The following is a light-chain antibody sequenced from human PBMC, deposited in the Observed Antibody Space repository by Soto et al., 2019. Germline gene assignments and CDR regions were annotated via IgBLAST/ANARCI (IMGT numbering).Light chain of an antibody. CDR2: DTS. CDR1: QSVTSRY. CDR3: QPYNNWPLT. V-gene: IGKV3-15*01. Sequence: EIGSTQSPGTLSLSPGERATHSCRASQSVTSRYLAWYQQKPGQAPTRLIYDTSTRATGVPTRFSGSRSGAEFTLTINSLQSKDFAVYYCQPYNNWPLTFGGGTKVDIK. J-gene: IGKJ4*01.